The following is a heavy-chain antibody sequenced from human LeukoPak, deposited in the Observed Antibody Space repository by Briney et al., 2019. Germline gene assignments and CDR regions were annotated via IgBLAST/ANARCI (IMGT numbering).Heavy chain of an antibody. CDR3: TTAGADTSAGILQFAFDI. Sequence: GGSLRLSCAASGFTFSNAWMSWVRQAPGKGLEWVGRIKSKTDGGTTDYAAPVKGRFTISRDDSKNTLYLQMNSLKTEDTAVYYCTTAGADTSAGILQFAFDIWGQGTMVTVSS. J-gene: IGHJ3*02. D-gene: IGHD2-15*01. CDR1: GFTFSNAW. CDR2: IKSKTDGGTT. V-gene: IGHV3-15*01.